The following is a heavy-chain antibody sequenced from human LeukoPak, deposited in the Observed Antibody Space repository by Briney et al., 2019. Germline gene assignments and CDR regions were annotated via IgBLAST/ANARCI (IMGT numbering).Heavy chain of an antibody. Sequence: ASVKVSCKASGYTFTGYYMHWVRQAPGQGLEWMGWINPNSGGTNYAQKFQGRVTMTRDTSISTAYMELSRLRSDDTAVYYCARAYYGGSYLFDYWGQGTLVTVSS. D-gene: IGHD1-26*01. J-gene: IGHJ4*02. CDR2: INPNSGGT. CDR3: ARAYYGGSYLFDY. V-gene: IGHV1-2*02. CDR1: GYTFTGYY.